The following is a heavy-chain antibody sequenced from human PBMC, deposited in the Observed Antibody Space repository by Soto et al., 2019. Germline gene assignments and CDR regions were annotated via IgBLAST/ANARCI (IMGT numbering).Heavy chain of an antibody. Sequence: SETLSLTCTGSCGSISGSPYHWGWIRQPPGKGLEWIGSIDDSGKVYYNPSLTGRATLLVDTSKNRFSLNLNSVTAADTAVYYCAIPPPIEVAGPDYWGQGTLVTVSS. D-gene: IGHD6-19*01. J-gene: IGHJ4*02. CDR2: IDDSGKV. V-gene: IGHV4-39*02. CDR3: AIPPPIEVAGPDY. CDR1: CGSISGSPYH.